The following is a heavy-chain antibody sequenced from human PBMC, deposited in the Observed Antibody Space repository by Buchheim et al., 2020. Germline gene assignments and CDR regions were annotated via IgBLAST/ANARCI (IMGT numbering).Heavy chain of an antibody. CDR3: ARDRFQAETTYYYYYGMDV. CDR1: GFTFSSYA. D-gene: IGHD4-11*01. Sequence: QVQLVESGGGVVQPGRSLRLSCAASGFTFSSYAMHWVRQAPGKGLEWVAVISYDGSNKYYADSVKGRFTISRDNSKTTLYLQMNSLRAEDTAVYYCARDRFQAETTYYYYYGMDVWGQGTT. V-gene: IGHV3-30-3*01. CDR2: ISYDGSNK. J-gene: IGHJ6*02.